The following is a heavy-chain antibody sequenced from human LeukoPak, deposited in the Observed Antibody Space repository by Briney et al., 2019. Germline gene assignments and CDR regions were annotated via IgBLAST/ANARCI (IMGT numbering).Heavy chain of an antibody. D-gene: IGHD2-2*01. J-gene: IGHJ5*02. CDR1: GGSFSGYY. Sequence: TETLSLTCAVYGGSFSGYYWSWIRQPPGKGLGWIGEINHSGSTNYNPSLKSRVTISVDTSKNQFSLKLSSVTAADTAVYYCARDLPIGYCSSTSCYARGSRRNWFDPWGQGTLVTVSS. V-gene: IGHV4-34*01. CDR3: ARDLPIGYCSSTSCYARGSRRNWFDP. CDR2: INHSGST.